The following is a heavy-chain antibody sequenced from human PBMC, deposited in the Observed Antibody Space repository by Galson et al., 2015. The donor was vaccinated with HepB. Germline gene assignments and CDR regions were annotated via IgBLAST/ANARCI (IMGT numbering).Heavy chain of an antibody. CDR3: AKDKGGGTDAVMVGYFYYGLDV. D-gene: IGHD5-18*01. V-gene: IGHV3-30-3*01. CDR1: GFTFSSHA. J-gene: IGHJ6*02. CDR2: LSSDGSNR. Sequence: SLRLSCAASGFTFSSHAMHWVRQAPGQGPEWVAVLSSDGSNRYYAESVKGRFTISRDNPENTLYLHMNGLRPEDTAVYFCAKDKGGGTDAVMVGYFYYGLDVWGQGTTVTVSS.